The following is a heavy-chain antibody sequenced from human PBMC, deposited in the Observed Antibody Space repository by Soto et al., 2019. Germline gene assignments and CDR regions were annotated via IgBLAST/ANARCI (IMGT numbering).Heavy chain of an antibody. CDR1: GLSCSSGH. D-gene: IGHD3-3*01. CDR2: ISYDGSNK. CDR3: PRACSHYHDLCPGYSIQDRHA. J-gene: IGHJ6*02. Sequence: AWSLTPFCEPSGLSCSSGHSITVRRAASKGSGREAVISYDGSNKYYADSVKGRFTISRDNTQNTLYLQRNSLTAEPTSVYYGPRACSHYHDLCPGYSIQDRHAWGPGPTVTVSS. V-gene: IGHV3-30*17.